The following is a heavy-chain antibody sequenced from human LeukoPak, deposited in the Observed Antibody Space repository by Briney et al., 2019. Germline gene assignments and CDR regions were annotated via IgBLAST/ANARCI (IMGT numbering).Heavy chain of an antibody. V-gene: IGHV4-4*02. D-gene: IGHD3-22*01. CDR2: IYHSGST. CDR1: GGSISSSNW. CDR3: ARESMIVVVSYYFDY. J-gene: IGHJ4*02. Sequence: PSGTLSLTCAVSGGSISSSNWWSWVRQPPGKELEWIGEIYHSGSTNYNPSLKSRVTISVDKSKNQFSLKLSSMTAADTAVYYCARESMIVVVSYYFDYWGQGTLVTVSS.